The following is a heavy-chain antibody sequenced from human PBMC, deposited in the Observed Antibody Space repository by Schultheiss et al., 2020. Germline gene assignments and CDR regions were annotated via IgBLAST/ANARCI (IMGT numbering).Heavy chain of an antibody. D-gene: IGHD3-3*01. CDR1: GYTFTSYG. Sequence: SVKVSCKASGYTFTSYGISWVRQAPGQGLEWMGGIIPIFGTANYAQKFQGRVTITRDTSASTAYMELSSLRSEDTAVYYCARGFGVYDFWSGYYFGVPPHYGMDVWGQGTTVTVSS. V-gene: IGHV1-69*05. CDR3: ARGFGVYDFWSGYYFGVPPHYGMDV. CDR2: IIPIFGTA. J-gene: IGHJ6*02.